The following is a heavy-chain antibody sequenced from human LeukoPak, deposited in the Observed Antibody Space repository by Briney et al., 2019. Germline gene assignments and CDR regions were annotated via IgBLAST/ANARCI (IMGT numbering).Heavy chain of an antibody. D-gene: IGHD6-13*01. CDR2: RYWDDDK. Sequence: SGPTLANPTQTLTLTCTFTGFSLTTTGGGVGWTRQPPGKAVERLAPRYWDDDKRYSPSLKSRLTSTKDPSKNQVVLTMTNMDPVDTATYYCAHRTDLYSSSWYWGYWGQGTLVTVS. CDR3: AHRTDLYSSSWYWGY. CDR1: GFSLTTTGGG. J-gene: IGHJ4*02. V-gene: IGHV2-5*02.